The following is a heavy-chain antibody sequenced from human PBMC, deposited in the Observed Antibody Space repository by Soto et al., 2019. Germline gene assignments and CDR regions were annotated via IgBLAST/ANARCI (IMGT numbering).Heavy chain of an antibody. D-gene: IGHD3-9*01. Sequence: GGSLRLSCAASGFTFSSYAMSWVRQAPGKGLEWVSAISGSGGSTYYADSVKGRFTISRDNSKNTLYLQMNSLRAEDTAVYYCAKGGNLSPLRYFDWLLYPLGGYWGQGTLVTVSS. CDR2: ISGSGGST. CDR3: AKGGNLSPLRYFDWLLYPLGGY. CDR1: GFTFSSYA. V-gene: IGHV3-23*01. J-gene: IGHJ4*02.